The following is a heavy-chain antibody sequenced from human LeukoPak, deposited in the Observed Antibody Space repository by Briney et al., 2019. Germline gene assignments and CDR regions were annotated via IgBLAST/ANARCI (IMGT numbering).Heavy chain of an antibody. CDR2: IRYDGSNK. J-gene: IGHJ4*02. D-gene: IGHD3-3*01. Sequence: GGSLRLSCAASGFTFSSYGMHWVRQAPCKGLEWVAFIRYDGSNKYYADSVKGRFTISRDNSKNTLYLQMNSLRAEDTAVYYCARNYDFWSGYLDYWGQGTLVTVSS. CDR1: GFTFSSYG. V-gene: IGHV3-30*02. CDR3: ARNYDFWSGYLDY.